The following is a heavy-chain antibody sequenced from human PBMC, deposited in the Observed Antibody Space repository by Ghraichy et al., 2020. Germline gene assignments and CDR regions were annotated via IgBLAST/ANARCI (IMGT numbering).Heavy chain of an antibody. D-gene: IGHD5-24*01. V-gene: IGHV3-33*01. CDR2: IWYDGSNK. CDR1: GFTFSSYG. Sequence: GGSLRLSCAASGFTFSSYGMHWVRQAPGKGLEWVAVIWYDGSNKYYADSVKGRFTISRDNSKNTLYLQMNSLRAEDTAVYYCASSMAKYYFDYWGQGTLVTVSS. J-gene: IGHJ4*02. CDR3: ASSMAKYYFDY.